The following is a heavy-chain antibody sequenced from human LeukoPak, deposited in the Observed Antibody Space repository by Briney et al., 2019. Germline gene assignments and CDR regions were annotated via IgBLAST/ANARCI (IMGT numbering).Heavy chain of an antibody. Sequence: GGSLRLSCAASGFIFSSYWLRWVRQAPGKGLEWVANINRDGSDQYYVDSVKGRFTISRDSAKNSLYLQMNSLRAEDTAVYYCGGGPGYWGQGTLVTVSS. J-gene: IGHJ4*02. D-gene: IGHD2-15*01. CDR2: INRDGSDQ. CDR1: GFIFSSYW. CDR3: GGGPGY. V-gene: IGHV3-7*01.